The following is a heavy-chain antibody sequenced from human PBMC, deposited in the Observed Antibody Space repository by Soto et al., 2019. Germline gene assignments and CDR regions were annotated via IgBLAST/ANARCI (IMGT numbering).Heavy chain of an antibody. CDR3: ARDPSAYSGSPNWFDP. J-gene: IGHJ5*02. D-gene: IGHD1-26*01. CDR2: IIPIFGTA. CDR1: GGTFSSYA. Sequence: QVQLVQSGAEVKKPGSSVKVSCKASGGTFSSYAISWVRQAPGQGLEWMGGIIPIFGTANYAQKFQGRVTITADEATSTAYMELSSLRSEDTAVYYCARDPSAYSGSPNWFDPWGQGTLVTVSS. V-gene: IGHV1-69*01.